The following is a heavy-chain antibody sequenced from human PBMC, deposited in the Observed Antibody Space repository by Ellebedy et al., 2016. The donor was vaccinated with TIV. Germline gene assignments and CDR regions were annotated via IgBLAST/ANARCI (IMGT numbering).Heavy chain of an antibody. CDR1: GFTFKSYA. CDR2: IRGSGGTT. V-gene: IGHV3-23*01. D-gene: IGHD5-12*01. J-gene: IGHJ4*02. Sequence: PRGSLRLSCAASGFTFKSYAMSWVRQAPGKGLEWVSVIRGSGGTTYYADSLKGRVTISRDNSKNTLFLQMNRLRVEDTAIYYCARYNPDIEEFDYWGQGTLVTVSS. CDR3: ARYNPDIEEFDY.